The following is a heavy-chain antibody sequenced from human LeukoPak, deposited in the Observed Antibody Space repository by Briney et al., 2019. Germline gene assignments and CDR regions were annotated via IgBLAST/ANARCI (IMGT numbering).Heavy chain of an antibody. J-gene: IGHJ6*04. CDR1: GFAFSSYE. V-gene: IGHV3-48*03. CDR2: ISSSGSTI. D-gene: IGHD3-10*02. CDR3: AELGITMIGGV. Sequence: GGSLRLSCAASGFAFSSYEMNWVRQAPGKGLEWVSYISSSGSTIYYADSVKGRSTISRDNAKNSLYLQMNSLRAEDTAVYYCAELGITMIGGVWGKGTTVTISS.